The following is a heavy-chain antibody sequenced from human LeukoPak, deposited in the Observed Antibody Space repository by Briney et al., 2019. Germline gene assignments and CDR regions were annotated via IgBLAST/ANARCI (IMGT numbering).Heavy chain of an antibody. J-gene: IGHJ4*02. Sequence: GGSLRLSCAASGFAFSRYWMHWVRQAPGKGLVWVSDINSDGSITRYADSVKGRFTISRDNAKNTLYLQMNSLRAEDTALYYCASRDYTSSKYWGQGTLVTVSS. CDR1: GFAFSRYW. D-gene: IGHD2-2*02. CDR3: ASRDYTSSKY. CDR2: INSDGSIT. V-gene: IGHV3-74*01.